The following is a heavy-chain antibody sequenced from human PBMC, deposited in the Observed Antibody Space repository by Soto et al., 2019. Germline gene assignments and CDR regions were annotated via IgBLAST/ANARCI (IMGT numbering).Heavy chain of an antibody. CDR3: ARIRTTYYYDTSGSLPDY. Sequence: SGPTLVNPTQTLTLTCTFSGFSLSTSGMCVSWIRQPPGKALEWLARIDWDDDKYYSTSLKTRLTISKDTSKNQVVLTMTNMDPVDTATYYCARIRTTYYYDTSGSLPDYWGQGTLVTVSS. CDR1: GFSLSTSGMC. J-gene: IGHJ4*02. V-gene: IGHV2-70*11. D-gene: IGHD3-22*01. CDR2: IDWDDDK.